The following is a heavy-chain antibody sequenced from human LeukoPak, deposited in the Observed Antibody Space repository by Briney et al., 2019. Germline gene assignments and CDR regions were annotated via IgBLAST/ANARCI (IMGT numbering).Heavy chain of an antibody. Sequence: ASVKVSCKASGYTFTAYYMHWVRQAPGQGLEWMGWMNPHSGDTNYTQKFQGRITLTRDTSISTAYMELSRLRSDDTAVYFCARVPTVIVGVFDYWGQGTLVTASS. CDR2: MNPHSGDT. V-gene: IGHV1-2*02. CDR1: GYTFTAYY. CDR3: ARVPTVIVGVFDY. J-gene: IGHJ4*02. D-gene: IGHD4-17*01.